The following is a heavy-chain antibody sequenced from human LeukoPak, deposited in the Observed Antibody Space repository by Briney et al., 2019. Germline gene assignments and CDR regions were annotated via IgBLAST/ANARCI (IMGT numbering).Heavy chain of an antibody. CDR3: ARGEDYDILTGRRLGWFDP. CDR1: GYSFTGYY. V-gene: IGHV1-2*02. Sequence: ASVKVSCKASGYSFTGYYMHWVRQAPGQGLEWMGWINPNSGGTNYAQRFQGRVTMTRDTSISTAYMELSRLRSDDTAVYYCARGEDYDILTGRRLGWFDPWGQGTLVTVSS. D-gene: IGHD3-9*01. CDR2: INPNSGGT. J-gene: IGHJ5*02.